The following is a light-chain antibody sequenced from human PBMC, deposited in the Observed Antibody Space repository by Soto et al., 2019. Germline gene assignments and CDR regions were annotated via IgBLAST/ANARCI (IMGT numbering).Light chain of an antibody. J-gene: IGKJ2*01. CDR1: QSVSSNF. Sequence: EIVLTQSPGTLSLSPGERATLSCRASQSVSSNFLAWYQQKPGQAPRLLIYGASTRAAGVPDRFSGSGSGTDFTLTITRLEPEDFAMYYCQQYGRSPLMYTFGQGTKL. V-gene: IGKV3-20*01. CDR3: QQYGRSPLMYT. CDR2: GAS.